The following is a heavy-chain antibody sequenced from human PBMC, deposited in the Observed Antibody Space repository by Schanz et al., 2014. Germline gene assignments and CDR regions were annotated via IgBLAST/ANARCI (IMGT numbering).Heavy chain of an antibody. CDR2: IVPVLNIT. D-gene: IGHD3-3*01. J-gene: IGHJ4*02. CDR1: GYFFNTYT. Sequence: QVQLVQSGAEVKKPGASVKVSCKASGYFFNTYTLHWVRQARGQGLELMGRIVPVLNITLYTQKFQGRVTMTRDTSTSTVYMELSSLRSEDTAVYYCARGTRVRTTDFWSGLYYFDYWGQGTLVTVSS. V-gene: IGHV1-46*02. CDR3: ARGTRVRTTDFWSGLYYFDY.